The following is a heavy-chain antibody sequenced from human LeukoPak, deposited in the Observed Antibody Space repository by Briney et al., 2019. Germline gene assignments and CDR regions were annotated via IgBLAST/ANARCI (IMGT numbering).Heavy chain of an antibody. V-gene: IGHV3-7*01. J-gene: IGHJ4*02. CDR1: GGSISSSSYY. Sequence: QASETLSLTCTVSGGSISSSSYYWGWIRQPPGKGLEWVANIKQDGSEKYYVDSVKGRFTISRDNAKNSLYLQMNSLRVEDTAVYYCARDRSYGSGSLDIDYWGQGTLVTVSS. D-gene: IGHD3-10*01. CDR2: IKQDGSEK. CDR3: ARDRSYGSGSLDIDY.